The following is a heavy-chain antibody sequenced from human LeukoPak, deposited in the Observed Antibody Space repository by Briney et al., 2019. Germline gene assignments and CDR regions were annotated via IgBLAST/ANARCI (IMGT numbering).Heavy chain of an antibody. CDR3: ARIGSIFGVEYYYYMDV. Sequence: SETLSLTCTVSGGSIRSDSYYWSWIRQPPGKGLEWIGYIYYSGSTNYNPSLKSRVTISVDTSKNQFSLKLSSVTAADTAVYYCARIGSIFGVEYYYYMDVWGKGTTVTASS. CDR1: GGSIRSDSYY. J-gene: IGHJ6*03. D-gene: IGHD3-3*01. CDR2: IYYSGST. V-gene: IGHV4-61*01.